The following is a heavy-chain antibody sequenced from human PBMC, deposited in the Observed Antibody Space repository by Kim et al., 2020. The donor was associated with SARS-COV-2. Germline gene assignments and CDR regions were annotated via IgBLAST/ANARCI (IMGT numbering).Heavy chain of an antibody. CDR1: GYTFTSYD. J-gene: IGHJ4*02. CDR2: MNPNSGNT. Sequence: ASVKVSCKASGYTFTSYDINWVRQATGQGLEWMGWMNPNSGNTGYAQKFQGRVTMTRNTSISTAYMELSSLRSEDTAVYYCARGGEPYTHPSRHYSSGWDRKKKDYWGQGTLVTVSS. D-gene: IGHD6-19*01. CDR3: ARGGEPYTHPSRHYSSGWDRKKKDY. V-gene: IGHV1-8*01.